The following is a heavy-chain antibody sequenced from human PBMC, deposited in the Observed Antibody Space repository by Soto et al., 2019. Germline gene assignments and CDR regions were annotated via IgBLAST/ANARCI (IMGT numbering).Heavy chain of an antibody. J-gene: IGHJ5*02. CDR1: GYTLTELS. V-gene: IGHV1-24*01. CDR2: FDPEDGET. Sequence: ASVKVSCKVSGYTLTELSMHWVRQAPGKGLEWMGGFDPEDGETIYAQKFQGRVTMTEDTSTDAAYMELSSLRSEDTAVYYCATLHHYYDSSGYHNWFDPRGQGTLVTVSS. D-gene: IGHD3-22*01. CDR3: ATLHHYYDSSGYHNWFDP.